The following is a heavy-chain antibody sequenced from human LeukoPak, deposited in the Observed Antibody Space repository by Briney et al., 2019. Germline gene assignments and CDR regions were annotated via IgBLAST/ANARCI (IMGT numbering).Heavy chain of an antibody. Sequence: GASVKVSCKASGGTFSSYTISWVRQAPGQGLEWMGRIIPILGIANYAQKFQGGVTITADKSTSTAYMELSSLRSEDTAVYYCVRGLVGATSAFDIWGQGTMVTVSS. J-gene: IGHJ3*02. CDR3: VRGLVGATSAFDI. D-gene: IGHD1-26*01. CDR1: GGTFSSYT. CDR2: IIPILGIA. V-gene: IGHV1-69*02.